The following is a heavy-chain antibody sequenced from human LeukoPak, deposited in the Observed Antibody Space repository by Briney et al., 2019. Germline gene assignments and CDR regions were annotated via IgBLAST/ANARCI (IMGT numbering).Heavy chain of an antibody. CDR1: GFTFSSYG. J-gene: IGHJ4*02. CDR2: ISYDGSNK. CDR3: AKVYGGFDY. Sequence: GGSLRLSCAASGFTFSSYGMHWVRQAPGKGLEWVAVISYDGSNKYYADSMKGRFTISRDNSKNTLYLQMNSLRAEDTAVYYCAKVYGGFDYWGQGTLVTVSS. V-gene: IGHV3-30*18. D-gene: IGHD4/OR15-4a*01.